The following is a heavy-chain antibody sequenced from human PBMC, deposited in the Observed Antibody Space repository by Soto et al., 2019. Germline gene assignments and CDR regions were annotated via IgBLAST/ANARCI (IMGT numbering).Heavy chain of an antibody. Sequence: QLQLQESGPGLVKPSATLSLTCTVSGGSISSSRYYWGWIRQPPGKGLEWIGSIYYSGSTYYNPSLKSRVTLSVETSKNQFALKLSSVTAADTAVYYCARYYGAGSYRWGQGTLVTVSS. CDR2: IYYSGST. J-gene: IGHJ4*02. CDR1: GGSISSSRYY. CDR3: ARYYGAGSYR. D-gene: IGHD3-10*01. V-gene: IGHV4-39*01.